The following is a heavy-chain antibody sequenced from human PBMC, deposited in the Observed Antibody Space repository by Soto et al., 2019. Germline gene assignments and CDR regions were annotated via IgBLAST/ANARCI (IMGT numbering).Heavy chain of an antibody. CDR3: ARGDIVLVPATKYGFDP. CDR1: GYTFTGYY. V-gene: IGHV1-2*04. D-gene: IGHD2-2*01. Sequence: VASVKVSCKASGYTFTGYYMHWVRQAPGQGLEWMGWINPNSGGTNYAQKFQGWVTMTRDTSISTAYMELSRLRSDDTAVYYCARGDIVLVPATKYGFDPWGQGSLVTVSS. CDR2: INPNSGGT. J-gene: IGHJ5*02.